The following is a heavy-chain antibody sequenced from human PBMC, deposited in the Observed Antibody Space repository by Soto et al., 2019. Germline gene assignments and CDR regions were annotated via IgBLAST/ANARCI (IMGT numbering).Heavy chain of an antibody. D-gene: IGHD6-19*01. CDR2: ISGSGGST. CDR1: GFTFSSYA. Sequence: SGGSLRLSCAASGFTFSSYAMSWVRQAPGKGLGWVSAISGSGGSTYYADSVKGRFTISRDNSKNTLYLQMNSLRAEDTAVYYCAKDRGQWLVNSPGWFDPWGQGTLVTVSS. J-gene: IGHJ5*02. CDR3: AKDRGQWLVNSPGWFDP. V-gene: IGHV3-23*01.